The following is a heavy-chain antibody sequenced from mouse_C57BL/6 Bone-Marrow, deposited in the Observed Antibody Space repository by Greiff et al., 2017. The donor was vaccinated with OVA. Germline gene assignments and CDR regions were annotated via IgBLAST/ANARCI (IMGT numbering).Heavy chain of an antibody. Sequence: VPLQQSGPELVKPGASVKISCKASGYTFTDYYMNWVQQSHGKSLEWIGDINPNNGGTRSNQKFKGKATLPVDKSYSTAYMELHRLTSEDSAVYYCARDYGSSIDYWGQGTTLTVSA. D-gene: IGHD1-1*01. CDR1: GYTFTDYY. CDR3: ARDYGSSIDY. V-gene: IGHV1-26*01. J-gene: IGHJ2*01. CDR2: INPNNGGT.